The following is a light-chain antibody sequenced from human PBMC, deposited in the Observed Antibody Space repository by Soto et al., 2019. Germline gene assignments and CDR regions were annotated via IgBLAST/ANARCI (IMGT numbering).Light chain of an antibody. CDR3: QQYGTSPLT. Sequence: IVLTQSPGTLSLSPGERATLSCRASQTVSNSYLAWYQQKPGQPPRLLIYGASSRATGIPDRFSGSGSGTDFTLTISRLEPEDFAAYYCQQYGTSPLTFGPGTKVDIK. CDR1: QTVSNSY. V-gene: IGKV3-20*01. J-gene: IGKJ3*01. CDR2: GAS.